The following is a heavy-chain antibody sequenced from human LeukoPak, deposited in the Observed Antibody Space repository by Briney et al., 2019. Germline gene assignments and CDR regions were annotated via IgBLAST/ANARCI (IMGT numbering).Heavy chain of an antibody. CDR2: IYYSGST. V-gene: IGHV4-59*08. Sequence: NPSETLSLTCTVSGVSISGYYWSWIRQPPGKGLEWIGYIYYSGSTNYNPSLKSRVTISVDTSTNQFSLKLSSVTAADTAVYYCARLDYYDSSGYYYAYWGQGTLVTVSS. J-gene: IGHJ4*02. CDR3: ARLDYYDSSGYYYAY. D-gene: IGHD3-22*01. CDR1: GVSISGYY.